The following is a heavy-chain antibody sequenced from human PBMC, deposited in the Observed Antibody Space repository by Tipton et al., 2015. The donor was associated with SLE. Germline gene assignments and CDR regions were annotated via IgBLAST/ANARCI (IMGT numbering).Heavy chain of an antibody. V-gene: IGHV1-69*05. CDR2: IIPIFGTA. Sequence: QSGPEVKKPGSSVKVSCKASGGTFSSYAISWVRQAPGQGLEWMGGIIPIFGTANYAQKFQGRVTITTDESTSTAYMELSSLRSEGTAVYYCARGGVDDDFGSGYQYDAFDIWGQGPMVTVSS. CDR3: ARGGVDDDFGSGYQYDAFDI. J-gene: IGHJ3*02. D-gene: IGHD3-3*01. CDR1: GGTFSSYA.